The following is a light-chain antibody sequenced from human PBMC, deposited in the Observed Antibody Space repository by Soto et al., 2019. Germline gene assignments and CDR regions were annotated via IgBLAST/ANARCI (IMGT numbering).Light chain of an antibody. Sequence: QSALTQPASVSGSPGQSITISCTGTSSDVVGYYHVSWYQQHPGKAPKLMIYDVIKRPSGVPDRFSGSKSGNTASLTISGLLAEDEADYYCCSYVGSYSYVFGTGTKVTV. J-gene: IGLJ1*01. CDR2: DVI. V-gene: IGLV2-11*01. CDR3: CSYVGSYSYV. CDR1: SSDVVGYYH.